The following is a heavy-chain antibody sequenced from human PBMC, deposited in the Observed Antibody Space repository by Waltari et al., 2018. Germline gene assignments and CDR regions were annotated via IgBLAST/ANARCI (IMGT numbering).Heavy chain of an antibody. CDR1: GFTLGDYA. D-gene: IGHD4-17*01. J-gene: IGHJ4*02. CDR3: TRDEDYGGNSGVY. CDR2: IRSKAYGGTT. V-gene: IGHV3-49*04. Sequence: EVQLVESGGGLVQPGRSLRLSCTASGFTLGDYAMSWVRQAPGKGLEWVGFIRSKAYGGTTEYAASVKGRFTIAREDSKSIAYLQMNSLKTEDTAVYYCTRDEDYGGNSGVYWGQGTLVTVSS.